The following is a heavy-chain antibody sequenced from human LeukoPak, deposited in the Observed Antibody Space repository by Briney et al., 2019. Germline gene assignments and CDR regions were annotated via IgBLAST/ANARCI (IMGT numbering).Heavy chain of an antibody. Sequence: PSETLSLTCTVSGGSISSSSYYWGWIRQPPGTGLEWIGSIYYSGSTYYNPSLKSRVTISVDTSKNQFSLKLSSVTAADTAVYYCASQAGLSSSGFDYWGQGTLVTVSS. V-gene: IGHV4-39*01. CDR2: IYYSGST. CDR3: ASQAGLSSSGFDY. CDR1: GGSISSSSYY. D-gene: IGHD6-6*01. J-gene: IGHJ4*02.